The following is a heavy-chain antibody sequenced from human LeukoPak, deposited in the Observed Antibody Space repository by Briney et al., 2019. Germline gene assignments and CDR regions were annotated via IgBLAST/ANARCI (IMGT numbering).Heavy chain of an antibody. CDR1: GFTFSSYG. CDR2: IRYDGSNK. V-gene: IGHV3-30*02. J-gene: IGHJ4*02. Sequence: GGSLRLSCAASGFTFSSYGMHWVRQAPGKGLEWVAFIRYDGSNKYYADSVKGRFTISRDNSKNTLYLQMNSLRAEDTAVYYCAIVDTAMVTGFDYWGQGTLVTVSP. D-gene: IGHD5-18*01. CDR3: AIVDTAMVTGFDY.